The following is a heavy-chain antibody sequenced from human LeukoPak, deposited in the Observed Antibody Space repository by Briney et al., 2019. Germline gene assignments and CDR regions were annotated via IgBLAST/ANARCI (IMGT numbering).Heavy chain of an antibody. CDR3: ARVSSWYTPGAFDI. Sequence: NPSETLSLTCAVSGGSISSGGYYWSWIRQPPGKGLEWIGYIYYSGSTYYNPSLKSRVTISVDTSKNQFSLKLSSVTAADTAVYYCARVSSWYTPGAFDIWGQGTMVTVSS. D-gene: IGHD6-13*01. CDR1: GGSISSGGYY. J-gene: IGHJ3*02. V-gene: IGHV4-30-4*07. CDR2: IYYSGST.